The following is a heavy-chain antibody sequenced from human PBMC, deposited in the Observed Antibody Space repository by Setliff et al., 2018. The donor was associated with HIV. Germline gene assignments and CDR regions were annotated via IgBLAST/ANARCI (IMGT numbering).Heavy chain of an antibody. CDR1: GGFRSTDNHY. J-gene: IGHJ4*02. V-gene: IGHV4-61*10. CDR2: IYYSGST. D-gene: IGHD5-12*01. Sequence: NPSETLSLTCSVSGGFRSTDNHYWSWIRQSAGKGLEWIGRIYYSGSTNSNSSLRSRVTISLDTAKNQFTLKLTSVTAADTALYYCASGRGAKGGYDYFDSWGQGTLVTVSS. CDR3: ASGRGAKGGYDYFDS.